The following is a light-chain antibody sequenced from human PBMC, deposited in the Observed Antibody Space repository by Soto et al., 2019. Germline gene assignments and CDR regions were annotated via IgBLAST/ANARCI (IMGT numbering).Light chain of an antibody. CDR3: CSYAGSSPYV. Sequence: QSVLTQPASVSGSPGQSITISCTGTSSDVGSNNLVSWYQQHPGKAPKLMIYEVSKRPSGVSNRFSGSKSGNTASLTISWLQAEDEADYYCCSYAGSSPYVFGTGTKVTVL. CDR2: EVS. J-gene: IGLJ1*01. V-gene: IGLV2-23*02. CDR1: SSDVGSNNL.